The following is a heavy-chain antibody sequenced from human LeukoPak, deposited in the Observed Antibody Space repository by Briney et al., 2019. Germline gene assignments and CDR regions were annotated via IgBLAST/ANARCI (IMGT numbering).Heavy chain of an antibody. J-gene: IGHJ4*02. D-gene: IGHD4-11*01. CDR1: GFTFSSSW. Sequence: GGSLRLSCAASGFTFSSSWMYWVRQAPGKGLVWVSRINSDESITTYADSVKGRFTISRDNAKNTLYLQMNSLRAEDTAVYYCAGGLVAGFLDYWGQGTPVTVSS. CDR3: AGGLVAGFLDY. CDR2: INSDESIT. V-gene: IGHV3-74*01.